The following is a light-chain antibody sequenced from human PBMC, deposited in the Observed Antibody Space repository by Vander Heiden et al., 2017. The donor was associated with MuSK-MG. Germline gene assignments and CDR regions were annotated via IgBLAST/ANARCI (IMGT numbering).Light chain of an antibody. CDR2: AAS. J-gene: IGKJ2*01. Sequence: AIRMTQSPSSLSASTGDRVTITCRASQGISSYLAWYQQKPGKAPKLLIYAASTLQSGVPSRFSGSGYGTDFTLTISCRQSEDFASYYCQQYDSYPQVTFGQGTKLEIK. CDR3: QQYDSYPQVT. V-gene: IGKV1-8*01. CDR1: QGISSY.